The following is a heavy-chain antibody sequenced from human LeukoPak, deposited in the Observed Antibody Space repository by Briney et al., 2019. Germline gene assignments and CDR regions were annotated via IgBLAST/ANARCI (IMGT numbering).Heavy chain of an antibody. Sequence: GGSLRLSCAASGFTFSSYGMHWVRQAPGKGLEWVAVIWYDGSNKYYADSVKGRFTISRDNSKNTLYLQMNSLRAEDTAVYYCARNVKAARYIDYWGQGTLVTVSS. D-gene: IGHD6-6*01. CDR1: GFTFSSYG. CDR3: ARNVKAARYIDY. CDR2: IWYDGSNK. V-gene: IGHV3-33*01. J-gene: IGHJ4*02.